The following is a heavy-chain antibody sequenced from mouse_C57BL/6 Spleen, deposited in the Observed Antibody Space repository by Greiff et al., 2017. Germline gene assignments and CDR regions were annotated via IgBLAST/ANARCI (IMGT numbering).Heavy chain of an antibody. Sequence: QVQLQQSGPELVKPGASVKISCKASGYAFSSSWMNWVKQRPGKGLEWIGRIYPGDGDTNYNGKFKGKATLTADKSSSTAYMPLSSLTSEDSAVYLCERGGLYGMDYWGQGTSVTVAS. J-gene: IGHJ4*01. CDR2: IYPGDGDT. D-gene: IGHD3-3*01. CDR1: GYAFSSSW. CDR3: ERGGLYGMDY. V-gene: IGHV1-82*01.